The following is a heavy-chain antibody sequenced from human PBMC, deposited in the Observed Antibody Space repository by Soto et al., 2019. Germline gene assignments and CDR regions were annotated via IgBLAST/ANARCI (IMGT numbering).Heavy chain of an antibody. D-gene: IGHD3-3*01. CDR1: GYTFTGYY. CDR3: ARGPNFWSGYQDYYYYMDV. V-gene: IGHV1-2*04. Sequence: ASVKVSCKASGYTFTGYYMHWVRQAPGQGLEWMGWVNPNSGGTNYAQKFQGWVTMTRDTSISTAYMELSRLRSDDTAVYYCARGPNFWSGYQDYYYYMDVWGKGTTVTVSS. J-gene: IGHJ6*03. CDR2: VNPNSGGT.